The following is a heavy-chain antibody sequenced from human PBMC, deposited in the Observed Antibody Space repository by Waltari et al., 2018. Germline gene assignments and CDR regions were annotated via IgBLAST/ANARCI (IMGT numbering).Heavy chain of an antibody. Sequence: EVQLVESGGGLVQPGGSLRLSCAASGFTFSSYEMNWVRQAPGKGLEWVSYISSSGSTINYADSVKGRFTISRDNAKNSLYLQMNSLRAEDTAVYYCARDRVLRFLEWLPDYYYGMDVWGQGTTVTVSS. J-gene: IGHJ6*02. CDR3: ARDRVLRFLEWLPDYYYGMDV. CDR1: GFTFSSYE. V-gene: IGHV3-48*03. D-gene: IGHD3-3*01. CDR2: ISSSGSTI.